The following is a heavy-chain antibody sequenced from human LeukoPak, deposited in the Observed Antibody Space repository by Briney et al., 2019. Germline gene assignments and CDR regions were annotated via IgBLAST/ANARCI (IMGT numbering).Heavy chain of an antibody. CDR1: GFTFGDYA. J-gene: IGHJ4*02. Sequence: GGSLRLSCTASGFTFGDYAMSWVRQAPGKGLEWVGFIRSRAYGGTTEYAASVKGRFTISRDDSKNTLYLQMNSLRAEDTAVYYCARETFGDCGGDCYSGYWGQGTLVTVSS. CDR2: IRSRAYGGTT. D-gene: IGHD2-21*02. CDR3: ARETFGDCGGDCYSGY. V-gene: IGHV3-49*04.